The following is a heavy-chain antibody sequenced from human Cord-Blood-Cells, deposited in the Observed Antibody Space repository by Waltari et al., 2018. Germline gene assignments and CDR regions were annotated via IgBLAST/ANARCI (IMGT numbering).Heavy chain of an antibody. J-gene: IGHJ4*02. V-gene: IGHV4-4*07. CDR1: GGSISSYY. CDR3: ARDTEDSSSSSRIDY. CDR2: SYTRGST. D-gene: IGHD6-6*01. Sequence: QVQLQESGPGLVKPSETLSLTCTVSGGSISSYYWRWIRQPAGKGLEWIGRSYTRGSTNYNPSLKSRVTMSVDTSKNQFSLKLSSVTAADTAVYYCARDTEDSSSSSRIDYWGQGTLVTVSS.